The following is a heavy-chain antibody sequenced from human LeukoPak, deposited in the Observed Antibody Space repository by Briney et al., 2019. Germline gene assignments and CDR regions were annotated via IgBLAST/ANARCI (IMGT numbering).Heavy chain of an antibody. CDR3: ARDGNSYGYGESYYYYYGMDV. J-gene: IGHJ6*02. V-gene: IGHV3-53*01. D-gene: IGHD5-18*01. Sequence: PGGSLRLSCAASGFTVSSNYMSWVRQAPGKGLEWVSVICSGGSTYYADSVKGRFTISRDNSKNTLYLQMNSLRAEDTAVYYCARDGNSYGYGESYYYYYGMDVWGQGTTVTVSS. CDR1: GFTVSSNY. CDR2: ICSGGST.